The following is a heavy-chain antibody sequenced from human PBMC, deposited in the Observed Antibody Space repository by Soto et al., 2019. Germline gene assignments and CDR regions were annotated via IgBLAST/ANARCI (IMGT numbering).Heavy chain of an antibody. CDR3: AKDRGSSWNGAMDV. J-gene: IGHJ6*02. CDR2: MSYDGSNQ. Sequence: QVQLVESGGGVVQPGGSLRLSCAASGFTFSSYGIHWVRQTPDKGLEWVAVMSYDGSNQYYADSVKGRFTISRDNSKNELYLQINSLRAEDTGVYYCAKDRGSSWNGAMDVWGQGTTVTVSS. D-gene: IGHD6-13*01. CDR1: GFTFSSYG. V-gene: IGHV3-30*18.